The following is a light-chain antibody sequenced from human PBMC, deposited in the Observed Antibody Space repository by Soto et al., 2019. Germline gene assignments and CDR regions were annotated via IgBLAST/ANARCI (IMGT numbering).Light chain of an antibody. V-gene: IGKV4-1*01. CDR2: WAS. J-gene: IGKJ4*01. CDR3: QQYYSMPLT. CDR1: QSVLYSSNNKNY. Sequence: DIVMTQSPDSLAVSLGERATINCKSSQSVLYSSNNKNYLAWYQQKPGQPPKLLIYWASTRESGVPDRFSGSGSGTDFTLTISILQAEDVAVYYCQQYYSMPLTFRGGTKVEIK.